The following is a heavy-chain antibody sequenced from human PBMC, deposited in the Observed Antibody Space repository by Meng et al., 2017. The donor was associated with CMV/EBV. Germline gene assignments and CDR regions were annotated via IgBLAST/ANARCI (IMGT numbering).Heavy chain of an antibody. CDR1: GFTFSSYS. V-gene: IGHV3-21*01. CDR2: ISSSSSYI. Sequence: LSLTCAASGFTFSSYSMNWVRQAPGKGLEWVSSISSSSSYIYYADSVKGRFTISRDNAKNSLYLQMNSLRAEDTAVYYCARGQGRIVVNWFDPWGQGTLVTVSS. CDR3: ARGQGRIVVNWFDP. J-gene: IGHJ5*02. D-gene: IGHD3-22*01.